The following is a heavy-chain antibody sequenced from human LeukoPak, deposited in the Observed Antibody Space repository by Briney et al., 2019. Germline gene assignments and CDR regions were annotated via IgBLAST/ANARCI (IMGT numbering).Heavy chain of an antibody. J-gene: IGHJ4*02. Sequence: GGSLILSCVASGFSFSTYGMHWVRQAPGKGLEWVAVISSDASNQHYTDSVKGRFAISRDNSRNTLYLQMNSLRYEDTAVYYCAKDGCSGGSCQADYWGQGTLVTVSS. CDR1: GFSFSTYG. D-gene: IGHD2-15*01. CDR3: AKDGCSGGSCQADY. V-gene: IGHV3-30*18. CDR2: ISSDASNQ.